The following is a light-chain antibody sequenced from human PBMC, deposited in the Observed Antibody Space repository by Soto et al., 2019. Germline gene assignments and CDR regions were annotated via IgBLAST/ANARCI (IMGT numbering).Light chain of an antibody. CDR2: SIN. Sequence: QAVVTQPPSASGTPGQRVTISCSRSSSNIGSNTVNWYQQLPGTAPKLLIYSINHRPSGVPDRFSGSKSGTSASLAISGLQSEDEADYYCAAWDDSLNGYVFGTGTKLTVL. CDR3: AAWDDSLNGYV. J-gene: IGLJ1*01. V-gene: IGLV1-44*01. CDR1: SSNIGSNT.